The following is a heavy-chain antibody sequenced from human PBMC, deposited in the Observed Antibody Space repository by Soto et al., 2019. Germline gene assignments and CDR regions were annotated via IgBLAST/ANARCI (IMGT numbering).Heavy chain of an antibody. Sequence: PGGSLRPSCAASGFTFSGSAMTWVRQAPGKWLEYVSSITSSGSEVFHAASVKGRFTMSRDNSKNMLYLQMNSLRAEDTAVYYCAKEGYDSGWY. V-gene: IGHV3-23*01. J-gene: IGHJ2*01. CDR3: AKEGYDSGWY. CDR2: ITSSGSEV. D-gene: IGHD6-19*01. CDR1: GFTFSGSA.